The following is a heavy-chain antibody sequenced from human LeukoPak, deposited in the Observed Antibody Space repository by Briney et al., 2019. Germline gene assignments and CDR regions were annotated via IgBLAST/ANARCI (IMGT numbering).Heavy chain of an antibody. J-gene: IGHJ3*02. D-gene: IGHD5/OR15-5a*01. CDR3: ARVNLRTFDI. CDR2: IYYSGST. V-gene: IGHV4-59*01. Sequence: PSETLSLTCTVSGGSISSYYWSWIRQPPGKGLEWIGYIYYSGSTNYHPSLKSRVTISVDTSKNQFSLKLSSVTAADTAVYYWARVNLRTFDIWGQGTMVTVSS. CDR1: GGSISSYY.